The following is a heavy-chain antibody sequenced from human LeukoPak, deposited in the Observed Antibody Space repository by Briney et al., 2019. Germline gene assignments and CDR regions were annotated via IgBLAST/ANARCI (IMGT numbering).Heavy chain of an antibody. CDR3: AVVVVPAAPRMNYGMDV. V-gene: IGHV1-18*01. D-gene: IGHD2-2*01. J-gene: IGHJ6*02. CDR1: GYTFTSYG. Sequence: ASVKVSCKASGYTFTSYGISWVRQAPGQGLEWMGWISTYNGDTKYEQKLQGRVTMTTDTSTSTAYMELRSLRSDDTAVYYCAVVVVPAAPRMNYGMDVWGQGTTVTVSS. CDR2: ISTYNGDT.